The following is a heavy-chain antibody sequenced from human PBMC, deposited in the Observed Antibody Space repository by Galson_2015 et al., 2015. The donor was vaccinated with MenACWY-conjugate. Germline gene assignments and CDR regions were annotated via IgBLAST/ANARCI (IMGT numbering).Heavy chain of an antibody. CDR2: ISGSSSYR. J-gene: IGHJ4*02. V-gene: IGHV3-21*01. CDR3: ARTVPQGDDY. CDR1: GFTFSTYS. Sequence: SLRLSCAASGFTFSTYSVNWVRQAPGKGLEWVSSISGSSSYRYYADSLKGRFTISRDNAKNSLCLQMNSLRVGDTAVYYCARTVPQGDDYWGQGTLVTVSS.